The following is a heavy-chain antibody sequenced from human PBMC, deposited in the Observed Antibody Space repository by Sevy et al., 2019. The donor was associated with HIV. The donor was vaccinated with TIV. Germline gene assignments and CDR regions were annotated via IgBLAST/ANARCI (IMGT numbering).Heavy chain of an antibody. CDR1: XFTXSTXA. CDR2: ISYDGSQX. V-gene: IGHV3-30*03. D-gene: IGHD6-19*01. J-gene: IGHJ4*02. CDR3: XXDAXYSIGWFPGY. Sequence: GGSLXLSCAXXXFTXSTXAMHWVRQAPGKGLEWVAVISYDGSQXYYADSVKGRFTISRDISKDTLYLQMNSLRAEDXAVYXXXXDAXYSIGWFPGYXGQGTLVTVSS.